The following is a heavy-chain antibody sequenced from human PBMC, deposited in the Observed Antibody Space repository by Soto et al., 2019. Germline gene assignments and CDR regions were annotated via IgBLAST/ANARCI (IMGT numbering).Heavy chain of an antibody. CDR3: ARGSRIEDYDILTPTAFDI. J-gene: IGHJ3*02. Sequence: GGSLRLSCAASGFTFDDYGMSWVRQAPGKGLEWVSGINWNGGSTGYADSVKGRFTISRDNAKNSLYLQMNSLRAEDTALYHCARGSRIEDYDILTPTAFDIWGQGTMVTVSS. V-gene: IGHV3-20*01. D-gene: IGHD3-9*01. CDR1: GFTFDDYG. CDR2: INWNGGST.